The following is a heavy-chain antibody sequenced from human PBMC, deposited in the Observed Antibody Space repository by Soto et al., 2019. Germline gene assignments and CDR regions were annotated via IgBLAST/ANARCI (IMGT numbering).Heavy chain of an antibody. Sequence: PGGSLRLSCAASGFTFSSYGMHWVRQAPGKGLEWVAVIWYDGSNKYYADSVKGRFTISRDNSKNTLYLQMNSLRAEDTAVYYCASDFQDGYNSLYYFDYWGQGTLVTVSS. D-gene: IGHD5-12*01. J-gene: IGHJ4*02. V-gene: IGHV3-33*01. CDR1: GFTFSSYG. CDR3: ASDFQDGYNSLYYFDY. CDR2: IWYDGSNK.